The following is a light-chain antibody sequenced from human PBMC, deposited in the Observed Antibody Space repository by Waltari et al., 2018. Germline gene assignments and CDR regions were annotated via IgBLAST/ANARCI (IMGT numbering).Light chain of an antibody. CDR2: DVS. CDR1: SSEGGGYNY. J-gene: IGLJ1*01. Sequence: QSALTQPASVSGSPGQSITISCTGTSSEGGGYNYVSWYQQHPGKAPKSMRYDVSKRPSAVSNRFACSKSGNTASLTIAGLQAEDEADYYCCSYAGSSTYVFGTGTKVTVL. V-gene: IGLV2-23*02. CDR3: CSYAGSSTYV.